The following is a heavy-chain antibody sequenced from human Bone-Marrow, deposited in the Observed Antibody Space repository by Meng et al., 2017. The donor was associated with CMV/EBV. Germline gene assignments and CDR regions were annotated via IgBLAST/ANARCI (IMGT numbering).Heavy chain of an antibody. Sequence: LSLTCAASGFTFSSYSMNWVRQAPGKGLEWVSYISSSSSTIYYADSVKGRFTISRDNAKNSLYLQMNSLRAEDTAVYYCARDKEGPYDFWSGYSSYGMDVWGQGTTVTVSS. CDR1: GFTFSSYS. CDR2: ISSSSSTI. D-gene: IGHD3-3*01. J-gene: IGHJ6*02. V-gene: IGHV3-48*04. CDR3: ARDKEGPYDFWSGYSSYGMDV.